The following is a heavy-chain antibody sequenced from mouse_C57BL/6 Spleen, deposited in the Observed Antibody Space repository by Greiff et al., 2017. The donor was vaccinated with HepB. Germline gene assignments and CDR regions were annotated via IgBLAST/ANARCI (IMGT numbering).Heavy chain of an antibody. D-gene: IGHD1-1*01. J-gene: IGHJ3*01. Sequence: QVQLQQPGAELVKPGASVKMSCKASGYTFTSYWITWVKQRPGQGLEWIGDIYPGSGSTNYNEKFKSKATLTVDTSSSTAYMQLSSLTSEDSAVYYCARGHYYGPSWFAYWGQGTLVTVSA. CDR3: ARGHYYGPSWFAY. CDR1: GYTFTSYW. CDR2: IYPGSGST. V-gene: IGHV1-55*01.